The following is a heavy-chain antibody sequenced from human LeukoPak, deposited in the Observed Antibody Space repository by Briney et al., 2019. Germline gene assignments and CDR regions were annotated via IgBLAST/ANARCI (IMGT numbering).Heavy chain of an antibody. CDR3: ARSRDNTIFGVAYYFDY. CDR2: IYYSGST. Sequence: SETLSLTCTVSGGSISSYYWSWIRQPPGKGLEWIGYIYYSGSTNYNPSLKSRVTISVDTSKNQFSLKLSSVTAADTAVYYCARSRDNTIFGVAYYFDYWGQGTLVTVSS. D-gene: IGHD3-3*01. J-gene: IGHJ4*02. V-gene: IGHV4-59*01. CDR1: GGSISSYY.